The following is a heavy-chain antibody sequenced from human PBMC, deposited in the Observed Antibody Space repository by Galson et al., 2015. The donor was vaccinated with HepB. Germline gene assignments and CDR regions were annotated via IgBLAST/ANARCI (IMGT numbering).Heavy chain of an antibody. CDR1: GFTFSNLS. Sequence: SLRLSCAASGFTFSNLSMNWVRQAPGKGLEWVSSISASSSYIYYLDSVKGRFTISRDNAKNSVYLQMNSLRAEDTALYYCARGASTKWWLDNWGQGTLVTVSS. V-gene: IGHV3-21*01. D-gene: IGHD1-26*01. CDR3: ARGASTKWWLDN. CDR2: ISASSSYI. J-gene: IGHJ5*02.